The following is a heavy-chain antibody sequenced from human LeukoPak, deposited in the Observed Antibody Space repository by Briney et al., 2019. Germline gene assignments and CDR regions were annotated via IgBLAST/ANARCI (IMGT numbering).Heavy chain of an antibody. Sequence: GGSLRLSCAASGFTFSSYSMNWVRQAPGKGLEWVSSISSSSYIYYADSVKGRFTISRDNAKNSLYLQMNSLRAEDTAVYYCARGDDYYDSSGYYFDYWGQGTLVTVSS. CDR2: ISSSSYI. CDR1: GFTFSSYS. D-gene: IGHD3-22*01. CDR3: ARGDDYYDSSGYYFDY. V-gene: IGHV3-21*01. J-gene: IGHJ4*02.